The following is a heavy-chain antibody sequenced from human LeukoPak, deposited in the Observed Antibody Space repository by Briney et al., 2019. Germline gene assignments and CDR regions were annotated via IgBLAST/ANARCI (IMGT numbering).Heavy chain of an antibody. J-gene: IGHJ4*02. Sequence: GGSLRLSCAASGVTLRNYAMTWIRQAPGKELQWVSVISGDGESTYYADSVRGRFTISRDNSKNTMYLQMNNLRAEDTAIYYCAKDRDCSSTGCYVFANWGQGTLVTVSS. D-gene: IGHD2-2*01. CDR3: AKDRDCSSTGCYVFAN. V-gene: IGHV3-23*01. CDR2: ISGDGEST. CDR1: GVTLRNYA.